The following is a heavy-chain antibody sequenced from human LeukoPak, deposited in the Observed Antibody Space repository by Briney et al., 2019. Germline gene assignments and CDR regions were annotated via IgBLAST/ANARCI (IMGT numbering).Heavy chain of an antibody. CDR2: INPNTGGT. D-gene: IGHD6-6*01. CDR3: ARDEGSSSGDYFDY. CDR1: GYTFTGHY. V-gene: IGHV1-2*04. Sequence: EASVTVSCKASGYTFTGHYLHWVRQAPGQGLEWMGWINPNTGGTNSAQKFQGWVTVTRDTSISTAYMDLSRLRSDDTAVYYCARDEGSSSGDYFDYWGQGTLVTVSS. J-gene: IGHJ4*02.